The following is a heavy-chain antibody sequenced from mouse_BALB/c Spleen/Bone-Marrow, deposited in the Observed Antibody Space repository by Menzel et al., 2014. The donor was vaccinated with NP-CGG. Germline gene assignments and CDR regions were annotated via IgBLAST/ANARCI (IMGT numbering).Heavy chain of an antibody. J-gene: IGHJ1*01. Sequence: QVQLQQSGAELVKPGASVKLSCKASGYTFTSYYMYWVKQRPGQGLEWIGEINPSNGGTNFDEKFKSKATLTGDKSSSTAYMQLSSLTSEDSAVHYCTRSGTSWLRRSWYFDVWGAGTTLTVSS. V-gene: IGHV1S81*02. CDR2: INPSNGGT. CDR3: TRSGTSWLRRSWYFDV. D-gene: IGHD2-2*01. CDR1: GYTFTSYY.